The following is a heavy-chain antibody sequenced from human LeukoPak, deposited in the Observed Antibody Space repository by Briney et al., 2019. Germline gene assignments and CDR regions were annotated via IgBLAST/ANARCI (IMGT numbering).Heavy chain of an antibody. V-gene: IGHV3-64*01. CDR3: ARGGAITLFDY. J-gene: IGHJ4*02. CDR1: GFTFSSYA. Sequence: GGTLRLSCAASGFTFSSYAIHWVRQAPGKGLEYVSAITTNGDKTYYGNSVKGRFTISRDNSKNTLYLQMGRLRIEDMAVYYCARGGAITLFDYWGQGTLVTVPS. D-gene: IGHD1-14*01. CDR2: ITTNGDKT.